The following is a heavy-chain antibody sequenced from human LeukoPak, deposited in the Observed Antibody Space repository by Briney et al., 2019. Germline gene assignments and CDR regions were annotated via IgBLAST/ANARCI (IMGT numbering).Heavy chain of an antibody. CDR2: IWYDGSNK. CDR3: AKGAITMVRGVIIRLDYYYYYMDV. D-gene: IGHD3-10*01. V-gene: IGHV3-33*06. J-gene: IGHJ6*03. Sequence: GGSLRLSCAASGFTFSSYGMHWVRQAPGKGLEWVAVIWYDGSNKYYADSVKGRFTISRDNSKNTLYLQMNSLRAEDTAVYCCAKGAITMVRGVIIRLDYYYYYMDVWGKGTTVTVSS. CDR1: GFTFSSYG.